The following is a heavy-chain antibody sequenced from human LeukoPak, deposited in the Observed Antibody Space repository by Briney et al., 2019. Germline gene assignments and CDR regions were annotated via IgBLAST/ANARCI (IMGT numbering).Heavy chain of an antibody. CDR1: GYTFTGYY. D-gene: IGHD2-2*01. J-gene: IGHJ3*02. CDR2: INPNSGGT. Sequence: GASVKVSCKASGYTFTGYYMHWVRQAPGQGLEWMGWINPNSGGTNYAQKFQGRVTMTRDTSISTAYMELSRLRSDDTAVYYCARDNLGYCSSTSRYGDAFDIWGQGTMVTVSS. CDR3: ARDNLGYCSSTSRYGDAFDI. V-gene: IGHV1-2*02.